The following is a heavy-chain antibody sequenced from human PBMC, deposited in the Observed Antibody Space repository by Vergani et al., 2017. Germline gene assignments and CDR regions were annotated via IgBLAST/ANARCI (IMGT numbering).Heavy chain of an antibody. D-gene: IGHD3-16*01. CDR2: IKQDGSEK. Sequence: EVQLVESGGGLVQSGGSLRLSCAASGFILSTYWMTWVRQAPGKGLEWVASIKQDGSEKYCVDSVKGRFTISRDNAKNSLYLQMNSLRTDDTATYYCAKHFRGWGIDYWGQGTQVIVSS. J-gene: IGHJ4*02. CDR1: GFILSTYW. V-gene: IGHV3-7*01. CDR3: AKHFRGWGIDY.